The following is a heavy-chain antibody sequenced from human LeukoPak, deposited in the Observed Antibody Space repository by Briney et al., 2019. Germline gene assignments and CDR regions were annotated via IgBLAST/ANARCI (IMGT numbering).Heavy chain of an antibody. V-gene: IGHV1-2*02. Sequence: ASVKVSCKASGYTFTGYYMHWVRQAPGQGLEWMGWINPNSGGTNYAQKFQGRVTMTRDTSISTAYMELSRLRSDDTAVYYCARRTYSSSSSLFDYWGQGTLVTVSS. CDR1: GYTFTGYY. J-gene: IGHJ4*02. CDR2: INPNSGGT. CDR3: ARRTYSSSSSLFDY. D-gene: IGHD6-6*01.